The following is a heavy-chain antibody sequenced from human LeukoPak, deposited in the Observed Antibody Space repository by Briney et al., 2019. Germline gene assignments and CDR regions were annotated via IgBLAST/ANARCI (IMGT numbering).Heavy chain of an antibody. CDR3: ARVQAYGGKGYFDY. J-gene: IGHJ4*02. D-gene: IGHD4-23*01. Sequence: SETLSLTCTVSGGSISGYYWSWIRQPPGKGLEWIGYIYYSGSTNYNPSLKSRVTISVDTSKNQFSLKLSSVTAADTAVYYCARVQAYGGKGYFDYWGQGTLVTVSS. V-gene: IGHV4-59*01. CDR2: IYYSGST. CDR1: GGSISGYY.